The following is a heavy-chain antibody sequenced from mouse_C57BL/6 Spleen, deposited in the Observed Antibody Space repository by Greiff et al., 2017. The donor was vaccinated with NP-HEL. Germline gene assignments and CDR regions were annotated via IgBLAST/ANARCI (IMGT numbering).Heavy chain of an antibody. J-gene: IGHJ3*01. CDR3: ASRAQATFAY. Sequence: EVKVVESGGGLVKPGGSLKLSCAASGFTFSSYTMSWVRQTPEKRLEWVATISGGGGNTYYPDSVKGRFTISRDNAKNTLYLQMSSLRSEDTALYYCASRAQATFAYWGQGTLVTVSA. V-gene: IGHV5-9*01. CDR2: ISGGGGNT. CDR1: GFTFSSYT. D-gene: IGHD3-2*02.